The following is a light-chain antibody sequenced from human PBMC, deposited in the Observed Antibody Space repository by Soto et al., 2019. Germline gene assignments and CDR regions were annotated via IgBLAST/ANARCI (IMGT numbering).Light chain of an antibody. CDR2: DAS. CDR1: QSVSSY. Sequence: ETVLTQSPATLSLSPGERATLSCRASQSVSSYLVWYQQKPGLAPRLLIYDASNRATGIPARFSGSGSGTDFTLTISSLDPEDFAVYYCQQRSNWPLTFGGGTKVEIK. J-gene: IGKJ4*01. V-gene: IGKV3-11*01. CDR3: QQRSNWPLT.